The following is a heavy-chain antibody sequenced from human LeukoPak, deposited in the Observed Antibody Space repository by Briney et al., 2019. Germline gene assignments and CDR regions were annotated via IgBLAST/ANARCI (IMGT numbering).Heavy chain of an antibody. CDR2: IYYSGST. D-gene: IGHD3-3*01. CDR3: ARSLVDFWSGYPYTFDY. J-gene: IGHJ4*02. Sequence: PSQTLSLTCTVSGGSISSGDYYWSWIRQPPGKGLEWIGYIYYSGSTYYNSSLKSRVTISVDTSKNQFSLKLSSVTAADTAVYYCARSLVDFWSGYPYTFDYWGQGTLVTVSS. V-gene: IGHV4-30-4*08. CDR1: GGSISSGDYY.